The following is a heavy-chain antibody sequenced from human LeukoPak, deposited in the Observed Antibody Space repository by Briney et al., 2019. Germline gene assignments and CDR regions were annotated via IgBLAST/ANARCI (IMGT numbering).Heavy chain of an antibody. CDR2: LKSKTDVGTT. CDR3: TTGPDLDF. J-gene: IGHJ4*02. Sequence: GGSLRLSCAASGFTFRNTWMSWARQAPGKGLEWVGRLKSKTDVGTTDYAAPVKGRFTISRDDSKTTLYLQMNSLKSEDTAVYYCTTGPDLDFWGQGTLVTVSA. V-gene: IGHV3-15*01. CDR1: GFTFRNTW. D-gene: IGHD1-14*01.